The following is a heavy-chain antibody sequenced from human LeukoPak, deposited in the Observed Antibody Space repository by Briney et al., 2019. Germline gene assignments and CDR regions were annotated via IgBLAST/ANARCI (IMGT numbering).Heavy chain of an antibody. V-gene: IGHV3-21*01. CDR3: ATSPAVSNSWGLN. CDR2: ISSSSSHI. CDR1: GFTFSGYS. Sequence: GGSLRLSCAASGFTFSGYSMNWVRQAPGKGLEWVSFISSSSSHIFYADSVKGRFTISRDNAKNSLYLRMNSLRAEDTAVYYCATSPAVSNSWGLNWGQGTLVTVSS. D-gene: IGHD6-13*01. J-gene: IGHJ4*02.